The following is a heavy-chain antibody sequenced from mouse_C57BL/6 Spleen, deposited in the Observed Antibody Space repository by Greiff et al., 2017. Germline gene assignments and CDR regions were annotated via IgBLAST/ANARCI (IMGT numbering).Heavy chain of an antibody. V-gene: IGHV1-50*01. CDR1: GYTFTSYW. J-gene: IGHJ4*01. Sequence: QVQLQQPGAELVKPGASVKLSCKASGYTFTSYWMQWVKQRPGQGLEWIGEIDPSDSYTNYNQKFKGKATLTVDTSSSTAYMQLSSLTSEDSAVYYCARSGQLVMDYWGQGTSVTVSS. CDR2: IDPSDSYT. CDR3: ARSGQLVMDY. D-gene: IGHD6-2*01.